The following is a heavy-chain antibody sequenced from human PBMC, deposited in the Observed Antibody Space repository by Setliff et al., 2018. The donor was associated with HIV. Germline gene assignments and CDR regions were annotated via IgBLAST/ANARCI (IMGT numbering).Heavy chain of an antibody. CDR3: ARSVVVVTVEWFDP. J-gene: IGHJ5*02. Sequence: SETLSLTCTVSGGSISRGNHLWTWIRQPAGKGLEWIGRIYTNGSTNYNPSLKSRATIAVDTSKNQFSLKLSSVTAADTAVYYCARSVVVVTVEWFDPWGQGTLVTVSS. D-gene: IGHD2-21*02. CDR1: GGSISRGNHL. V-gene: IGHV4-61*02. CDR2: IYTNGST.